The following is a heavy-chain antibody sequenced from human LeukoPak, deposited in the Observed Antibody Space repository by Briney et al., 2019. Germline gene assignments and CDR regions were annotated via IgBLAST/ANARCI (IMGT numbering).Heavy chain of an antibody. D-gene: IGHD3-3*01. J-gene: IGHJ4*02. CDR2: IIPIFGTA. CDR1: GGTFSSYA. Sequence: ASVKVSCKASGGTFSSYAISWVRQAPGQGLEWMRRIIPIFGTANYAQKFQGRVTITTDESTSTAYMELSSLRSEDTAVYYCATFWSGYYNYWGQGSLVTVSS. CDR3: ATFWSGYYNY. V-gene: IGHV1-69*05.